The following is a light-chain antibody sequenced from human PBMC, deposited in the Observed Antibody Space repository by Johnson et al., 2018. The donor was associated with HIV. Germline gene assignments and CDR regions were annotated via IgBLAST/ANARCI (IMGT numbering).Light chain of an antibody. CDR1: SSNIGNNY. J-gene: IGLJ1*01. Sequence: QSVLTQSPSVSAAPGQKVTISCSGSSSNIGNNYVSWYQQLPGTAPKLLIYENTKRPSGIPDRFSGSKSGTSATLGITGLQTGDEADYYCGTWDTSLSAGGVFGTGTKGTVL. V-gene: IGLV1-51*02. CDR2: ENT. CDR3: GTWDTSLSAGGV.